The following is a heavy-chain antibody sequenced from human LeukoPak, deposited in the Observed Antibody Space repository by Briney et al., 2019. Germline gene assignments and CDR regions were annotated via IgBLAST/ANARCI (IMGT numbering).Heavy chain of an antibody. Sequence: PGGSLRLSCAASGFTFSNYAMYWVRQAPGTGLECVSAISDNGGSTFYANSVKGRFTISRDNSKNTLHLQVGSLRAEDMAVYYCARGVSGGYPNYFDYRGQGTLVTDSP. V-gene: IGHV3-64*01. D-gene: IGHD5-12*01. J-gene: IGHJ4*02. CDR3: ARGVSGGYPNYFDY. CDR2: ISDNGGST. CDR1: GFTFSNYA.